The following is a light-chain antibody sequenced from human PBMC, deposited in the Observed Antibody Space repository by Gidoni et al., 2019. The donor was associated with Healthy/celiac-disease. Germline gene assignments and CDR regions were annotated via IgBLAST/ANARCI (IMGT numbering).Light chain of an antibody. CDR1: QGISTA. V-gene: IGKV1-13*02. CDR3: QQFNSYPPLT. Sequence: IQLTQSLSSLSASVGDRVTITCRSTQGISTALAWYQQKPGKALKLRRYDASSLESGVPSRFSGSGSGTDFTLTISSLQPEDLATYYCQQFNSYPPLTFGGGTKVEIK. J-gene: IGKJ4*01. CDR2: DAS.